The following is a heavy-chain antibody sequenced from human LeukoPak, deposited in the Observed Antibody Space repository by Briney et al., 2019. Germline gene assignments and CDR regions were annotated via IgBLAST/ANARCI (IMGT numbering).Heavy chain of an antibody. Sequence: ASVKVSCKASGYTFTVYYMHWVRQAPGQGLEWMGYIYPNSVAPKYAQNFQGRVTMTRDTTISTAYMELSGLRSDDTAVYYCGTLLSNGPFDYWGQGSLVTVSS. V-gene: IGHV1-2*02. CDR2: IYPNSVAP. CDR3: GTLLSNGPFDY. J-gene: IGHJ4*02. CDR1: GYTFTVYY.